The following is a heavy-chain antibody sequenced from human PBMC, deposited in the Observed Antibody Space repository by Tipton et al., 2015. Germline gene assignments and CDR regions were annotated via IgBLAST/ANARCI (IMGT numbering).Heavy chain of an antibody. V-gene: IGHV1-18*01. Sequence: QSGAEVKKPGASVKVSCKASGYTFSIYGISWVRRAPGQGLEWMGWISAYNGNANYAQKLQGRVTMTTDTSTSTAYMELRSLRSDDTAMYYCARVSVPDPLDYWGQGTLVTVSS. CDR2: ISAYNGNA. J-gene: IGHJ4*02. CDR1: GYTFSIYG. CDR3: ARVSVPDPLDY.